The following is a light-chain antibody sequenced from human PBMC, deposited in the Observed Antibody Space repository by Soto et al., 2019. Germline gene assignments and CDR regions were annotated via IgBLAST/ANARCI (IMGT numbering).Light chain of an antibody. J-gene: IGKJ1*01. CDR1: QSVSSN. V-gene: IGKV3-15*01. CDR3: QQYNNWPRT. CDR2: GAS. Sequence: EIVMTPSPATLSMSPGERATLTCRASQSVSSNLAWYQQTPGQAPKLLIYGASTMASGIPSRFSGSGSGTEFPLTISSLQSEDFAVYYCQQYNNWPRTFGQGTKVDIK.